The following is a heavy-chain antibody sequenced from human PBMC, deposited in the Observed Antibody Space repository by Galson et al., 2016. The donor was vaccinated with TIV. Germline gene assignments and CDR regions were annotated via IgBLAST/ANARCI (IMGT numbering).Heavy chain of an antibody. V-gene: IGHV3-30*02. Sequence: PRLSCAASGFSFSAYGMHWVRQAPGKGLEWVAFIRYDGSNTFYADSVKGRFTFSRDNSKNTLYLQMNNLRVDDTAVFYCAKDFSYSSVSGYYYYYMDVWGKGTTVTVSS. J-gene: IGHJ6*03. CDR2: IRYDGSNT. D-gene: IGHD3-22*01. CDR1: GFSFSAYG. CDR3: AKDFSYSSVSGYYYYYMDV.